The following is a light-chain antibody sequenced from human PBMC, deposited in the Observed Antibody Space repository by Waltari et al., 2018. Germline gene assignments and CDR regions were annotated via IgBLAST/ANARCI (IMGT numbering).Light chain of an antibody. Sequence: QSALTQPPSASGSPGQSATIPCPGTRTAVDGSNYVSWYQQHPGKAPKLIIYEVTQRPSGVPDRFSGSKSGNTASLTVSGLQAADEADYYCSSYAGSTYVFGTGTKVTVL. CDR1: RTAVDGSNY. CDR2: EVT. J-gene: IGLJ1*01. V-gene: IGLV2-8*01. CDR3: SSYAGSTYV.